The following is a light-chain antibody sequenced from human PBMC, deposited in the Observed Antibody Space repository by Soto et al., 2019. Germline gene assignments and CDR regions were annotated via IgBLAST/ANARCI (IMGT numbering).Light chain of an antibody. J-gene: IGKJ5*01. Sequence: DIVLTQSPDTLSLSPGESATLSCRASQSVSSNYLAWYQQKPGRAPRLLIYGAFNRATGIPDMFSGSGSGTDFTITISRLEAEDFAVFYCQQYDDSITFGQGTRLEIE. CDR1: QSVSSNY. V-gene: IGKV3-20*01. CDR2: GAF. CDR3: QQYDDSIT.